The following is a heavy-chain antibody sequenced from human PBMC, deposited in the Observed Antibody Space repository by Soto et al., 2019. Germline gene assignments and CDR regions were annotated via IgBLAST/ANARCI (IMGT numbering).Heavy chain of an antibody. Sequence: GGSLILSCAASGFTFSSYGMPWVRQAPGKGLEWVSGIGAGGGSTFYADSVKGRFTISRDNSKNTLYLQMNSLRAEDTAIYYCSKARPLFDYWGQGTLVTAPQ. V-gene: IGHV3-23*01. CDR2: IGAGGGST. CDR1: GFTFSSYG. J-gene: IGHJ4*02. CDR3: SKARPLFDY.